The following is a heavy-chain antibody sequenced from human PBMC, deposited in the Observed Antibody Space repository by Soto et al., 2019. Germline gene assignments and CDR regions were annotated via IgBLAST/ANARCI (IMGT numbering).Heavy chain of an antibody. V-gene: IGHV3-30-3*01. J-gene: IGHJ6*02. CDR3: ARDRGXSSTSCYAPYYYYGMDV. D-gene: IGHD2-2*01. CDR1: GFTFSSYA. Sequence: GGSLRLSCAASGFTFSSYAMHWVRQAPGKGLEWVAVISYDGSNKYYADSVKGRFTISRDNSKNTLYLQMNSLRAEDTAVYYCARDRGXSSTSCYAPYYYYGMDVWGQGTTVTVSS. CDR2: ISYDGSNK.